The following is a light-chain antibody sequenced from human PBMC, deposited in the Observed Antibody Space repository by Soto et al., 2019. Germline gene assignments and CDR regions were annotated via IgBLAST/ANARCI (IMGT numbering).Light chain of an antibody. Sequence: AIQLTQSPSSLSASVGDSVTITCRATQDISNTLAWYQHKPGRGPTLLIFDASTLESGVPSRFTGSGSGKHFTLTISSLQPEDFATYICQQCKGYPITFGQGTRVEV. CDR1: QDISNT. CDR2: DAS. CDR3: QQCKGYPIT. V-gene: IGKV1-13*02. J-gene: IGKJ5*01.